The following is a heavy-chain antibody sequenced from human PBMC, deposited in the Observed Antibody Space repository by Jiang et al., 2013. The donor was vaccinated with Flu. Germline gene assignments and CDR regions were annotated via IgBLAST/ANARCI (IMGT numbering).Heavy chain of an antibody. CDR1: EDTFSSYG. Sequence: SGAEVKKPGSSVKLSCKASEDTFSSYGINWVRQAPGQGLEWMGGIIPILGTEDYAQKFQGRVSITVDASTSTAYLELNSLRSEDTAVYYCARGVGGYSHGYLLYWGQGTLVTVSS. V-gene: IGHV1-69*01. D-gene: IGHD5-18*01. CDR2: IIPILGTE. J-gene: IGHJ4*02. CDR3: ARGVGGYSHGYLLY.